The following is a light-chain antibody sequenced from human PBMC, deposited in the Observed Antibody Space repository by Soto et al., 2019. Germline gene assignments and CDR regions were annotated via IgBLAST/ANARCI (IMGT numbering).Light chain of an antibody. Sequence: EIVLTQSPDTLSLSPGERATLSCRASQSGSGYFGCYQQKPGHAPRLLIYDASNRSYGVPARFRGSGSWTNFPLTIASLDAEDFVVYYCKQRSNGSYLPFCGGT. V-gene: IGKV3-11*01. CDR1: QSGSGY. J-gene: IGKJ4*01. CDR2: DAS. CDR3: KQRSNGSYLP.